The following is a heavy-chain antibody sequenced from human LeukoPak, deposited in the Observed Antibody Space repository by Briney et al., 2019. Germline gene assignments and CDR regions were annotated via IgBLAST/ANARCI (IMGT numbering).Heavy chain of an antibody. J-gene: IGHJ3*02. CDR3: ALSLRSIAARWARADAFDI. CDR2: IHESRRT. Sequence: SETLSLTCTVYTGSLSGYSWSWIRQSPGKGLEWIGEIHESRRTDYNPSLKSRVTISRDTSKNQFSLQLNSVTPEDTAVYYCALSLRSIAARWARADAFDIWGQGTMVTVSS. V-gene: IGHV4-34*01. CDR1: TGSLSGYS. D-gene: IGHD6-6*01.